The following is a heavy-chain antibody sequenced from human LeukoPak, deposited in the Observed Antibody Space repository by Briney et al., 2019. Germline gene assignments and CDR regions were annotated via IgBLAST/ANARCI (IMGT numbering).Heavy chain of an antibody. V-gene: IGHV3-53*01. D-gene: IGHD4-17*01. CDR3: ARSSDGDYYYYFDY. CDR1: GFTISSNY. Sequence: GGSLRLSCAASGFTISSNYMSWVRQAPGKGLEWVSVLYSGGSAYYADSVRGRFTISRDNSKNTLYLQMSSLRAEDTAVYYCARSSDGDYYYYFDYWGQGTLVTVSS. CDR2: LYSGGSA. J-gene: IGHJ4*02.